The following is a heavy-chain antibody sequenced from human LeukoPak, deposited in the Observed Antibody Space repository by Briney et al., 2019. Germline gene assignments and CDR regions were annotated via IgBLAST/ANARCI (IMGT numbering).Heavy chain of an antibody. Sequence: SGTLSLTCAVSGGSISSSNWWSWVRQPPGKGLEWIGEINHAGSTNYNPSLKSRVTISADTSKNQFSLKMSSVTAADTAIYYCAKNGQSGFSFDPWGQGTLVTVSS. D-gene: IGHD2-8*01. CDR2: INHAGST. CDR3: AKNGQSGFSFDP. J-gene: IGHJ5*02. CDR1: GGSISSSNW. V-gene: IGHV4-4*02.